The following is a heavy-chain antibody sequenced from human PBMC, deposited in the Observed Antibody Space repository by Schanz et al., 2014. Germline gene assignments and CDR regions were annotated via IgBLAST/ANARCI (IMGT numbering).Heavy chain of an antibody. J-gene: IGHJ2*01. CDR3: ARDATWRLDL. D-gene: IGHD5-12*01. V-gene: IGHV4-34*01. CDR2: INHGGST. Sequence: QVQLQQWGAGLLKPSETLSLTCAVYGGSFSGYYWSWIRQPPGKGLEWIAEINHGGSTNYNPSLKSRVTISIDPSTNQFSLKLNSVTAADTAVYYCARDATWRLDLWGRGTLVTVSS. CDR1: GGSFSGYY.